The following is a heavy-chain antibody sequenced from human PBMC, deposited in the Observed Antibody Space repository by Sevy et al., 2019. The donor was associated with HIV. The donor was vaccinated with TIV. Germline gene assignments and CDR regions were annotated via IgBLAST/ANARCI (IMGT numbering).Heavy chain of an antibody. CDR2: MNPNSGNT. Sequence: ASVKVSCKASGYTFTSYDINWVRQATGQGLEWMGWMNPNSGNTGYAQKFQGRVTMTRNTSISTAYMELSSLRSEDTAVYYCARGGGYSSSRRYYFDYWGQGTLVTVSS. J-gene: IGHJ4*02. V-gene: IGHV1-8*01. D-gene: IGHD6-13*01. CDR1: GYTFTSYD. CDR3: ARGGGYSSSRRYYFDY.